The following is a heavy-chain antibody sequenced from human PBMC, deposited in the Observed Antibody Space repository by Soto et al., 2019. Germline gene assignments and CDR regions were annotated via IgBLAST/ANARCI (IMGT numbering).Heavy chain of an antibody. CDR1: GFAFNNYG. CDR2: ISKSDYT. CDR3: AREDSIIIPAVSDF. Sequence: GGSLRLSCTVSGFAFNNYGINWVRQAPGQGLEWVSSISKSDYTYYSDSVKGRFTISRDNAKNSVSLQMNTLRVEDTAVYYCAREDSIIIPAVSDFWGQGXLVTVSS. V-gene: IGHV3-21*01. J-gene: IGHJ4*02. D-gene: IGHD2-2*01.